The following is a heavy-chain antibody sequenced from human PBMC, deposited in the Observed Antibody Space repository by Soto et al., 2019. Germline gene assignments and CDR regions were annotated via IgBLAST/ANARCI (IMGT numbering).Heavy chain of an antibody. D-gene: IGHD2-15*01. CDR3: AKGGGFDC. J-gene: IGHJ4*02. Sequence: EVQLLESGGGLVQPGGSLRLSCAASGFTFSSYAMSWVRQAPGKGLEWVSGISGSGGSTYYADSVKGRFTISRDNSKNRRYLQMTSMEADDTAVYYCAKGGGFDCWGQGPLVTVSS. V-gene: IGHV3-23*01. CDR1: GFTFSSYA. CDR2: ISGSGGST.